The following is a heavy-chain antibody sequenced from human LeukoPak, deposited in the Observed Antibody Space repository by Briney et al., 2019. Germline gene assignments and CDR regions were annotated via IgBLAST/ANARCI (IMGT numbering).Heavy chain of an antibody. CDR3: ARESEGGDCPDY. CDR1: GYTFTNYS. CDR2: INPSGGST. J-gene: IGHJ4*02. Sequence: ASVKVSCKASGYTFTNYSIHGVRQAPGQGLEWMGIINPSGGSTSYAQKFQGRVTMTRDTSTSTVYMDLSSLRSEDTAVYYCARESEGGDCPDYWGQGTLVTVSS. V-gene: IGHV1-46*01. D-gene: IGHD2-21*02.